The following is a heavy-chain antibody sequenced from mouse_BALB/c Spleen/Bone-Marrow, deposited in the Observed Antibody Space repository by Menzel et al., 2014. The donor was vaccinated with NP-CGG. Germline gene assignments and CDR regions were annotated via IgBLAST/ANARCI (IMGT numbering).Heavy chain of an antibody. CDR1: GYSFTSYW. V-gene: IGHV1-5*01. D-gene: IGHD1-1*01. CDR2: IYPGNSGT. CDR3: TRSITTAVEFDY. J-gene: IGHJ2*03. Sequence: EVQLQQSGTVLARPGASVKMSCKSSGYSFTSYWMYWIKQRPGQGLEWIGAIYPGNSGTSYNQNFKGKAKLTAVTSASTAYMELSSLTNEDSAFYYCTRSITTAVEFDYWGQGTSLTVSS.